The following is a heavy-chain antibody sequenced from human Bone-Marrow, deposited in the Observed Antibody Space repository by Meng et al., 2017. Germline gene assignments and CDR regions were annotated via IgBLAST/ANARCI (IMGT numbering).Heavy chain of an antibody. CDR2: TYYRSRWYT. Sequence: SETLSLTCAISGDSVSNTGAAWHWIRQSPSRGLEWLGRTYYRSRWYTDYGESVKSRLTVNTDTYTNQFSLQLTSVTPEDTTVYFCARAGTGDTRYFDFWGRGTLVTVSS. CDR3: ARAGTGDTRYFDF. J-gene: IGHJ4*02. CDR1: GDSVSNTGAA. V-gene: IGHV6-1*01. D-gene: IGHD7-27*01.